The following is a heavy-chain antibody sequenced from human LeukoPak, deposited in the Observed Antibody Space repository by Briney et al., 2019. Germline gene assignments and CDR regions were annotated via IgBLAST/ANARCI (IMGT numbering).Heavy chain of an antibody. CDR2: INPNSGGT. CDR3: ARAEPKSYNWNYGDY. V-gene: IGHV1-2*06. J-gene: IGHJ4*02. D-gene: IGHD1-20*01. CDR1: GYTFTGYY. Sequence: ASVKVSCKASGYTFTGYYMHWVRQAPGQGLEWMGRINPNSGGTNYAQKFQGRVTMTRDTSISTAYMELSRLGSDDTAVYYCARAEPKSYNWNYGDYWGQGTLVTVSS.